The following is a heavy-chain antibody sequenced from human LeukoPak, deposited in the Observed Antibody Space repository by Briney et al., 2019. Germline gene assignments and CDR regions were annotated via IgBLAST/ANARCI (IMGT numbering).Heavy chain of an antibody. CDR2: ISAYNGNT. Sequence: GASVKVSCKASGGTFSSYGISWVRQAPGQGLEWMGWISAYNGNTNYAQKLQGRVTMSTDTSTSTAYMELRSLRSDDTAVYYCARLAELELRLNYYYMDVWGKGTTVTVSS. CDR1: GGTFSSYG. CDR3: ARLAELELRLNYYYMDV. J-gene: IGHJ6*03. V-gene: IGHV1-18*01. D-gene: IGHD1-7*01.